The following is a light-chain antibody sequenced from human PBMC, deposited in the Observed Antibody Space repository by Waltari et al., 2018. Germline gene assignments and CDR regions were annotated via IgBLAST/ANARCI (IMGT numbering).Light chain of an antibody. CDR2: HAS. CDR1: QSIATD. Sequence: VVMTQSPATLSVSPGERATLSCRASQSIATDLAWYQHKPGQAPRLLIYHASTRATAIPTRFRGSGSGTDFTLTISGLQSEDSAVYYCQQYNRWPPLTFGGGTKVEI. V-gene: IGKV3D-15*01. CDR3: QQYNRWPPLT. J-gene: IGKJ4*01.